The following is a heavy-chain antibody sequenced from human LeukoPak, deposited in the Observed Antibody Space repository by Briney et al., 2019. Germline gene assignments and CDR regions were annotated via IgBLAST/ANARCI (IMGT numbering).Heavy chain of an antibody. D-gene: IGHD3-9*01. V-gene: IGHV3-23*01. CDR3: AKDQYFDWLNWFDP. CDR1: GFTFSSFA. J-gene: IGHJ5*02. CDR2: ISGGGGTT. Sequence: GGSLRLSCAASGFTFSSFAMSWVRQAPGKGLEWVSAISGGGGTTYYADSVKGRFTISRDNSKNTLYLQMNSLRAEDTAVYYCAKDQYFDWLNWFDPWGQGTLVTVSS.